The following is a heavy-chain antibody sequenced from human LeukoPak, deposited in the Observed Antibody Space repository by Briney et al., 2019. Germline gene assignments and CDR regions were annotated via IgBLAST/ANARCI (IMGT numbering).Heavy chain of an antibody. V-gene: IGHV4-39*07. D-gene: IGHD3-3*01. CDR3: ARDGGITIFGVVIFDAFDI. J-gene: IGHJ3*02. CDR1: GGSISSSSYY. CDR2: IYYSGST. Sequence: SENLSLTCTVSGGSISSSSYYWGWIRQPPGKGLEWIGSIYYSGSTYYNPSLKSRVTISVDTSKNQFSLKLSSETAADTAVYYCARDGGITIFGVVIFDAFDIWGQGTMVTVSS.